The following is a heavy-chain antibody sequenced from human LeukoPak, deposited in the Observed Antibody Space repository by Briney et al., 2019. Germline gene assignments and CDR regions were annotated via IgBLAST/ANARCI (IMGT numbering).Heavy chain of an antibody. CDR2: TYHSGST. J-gene: IGHJ4*02. CDR1: GYSISSGYY. V-gene: IGHV4-38-2*01. CDR3: ARQRDGYNCDY. D-gene: IGHD5-24*01. Sequence: PSETLSLTCAVSGYSISSGYYWGWIRQPPGKGLEWIGSTYHSGSTYYNPSLKSRVTISVDTSKNQFSLKLSSVTAADTAVYYCARQRDGYNCDYWGQGTLVTVSS.